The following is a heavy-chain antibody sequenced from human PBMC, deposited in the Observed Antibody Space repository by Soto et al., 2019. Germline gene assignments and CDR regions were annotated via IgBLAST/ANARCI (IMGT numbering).Heavy chain of an antibody. V-gene: IGHV4-39*01. CDR3: ARHFSVDYFDY. CDR1: GGSISSSNW. CDR2: IYYSGTT. J-gene: IGHJ4*02. Sequence: PSETLSLTCAVSGGSISSSNWWSWVRQPPGKGLEWIGSIYYSGTTYYNPSLKSRVTISVDRSKKQFSLKLSSVTAADTAVYYCARHFSVDYFDYWGQGALVTVSS.